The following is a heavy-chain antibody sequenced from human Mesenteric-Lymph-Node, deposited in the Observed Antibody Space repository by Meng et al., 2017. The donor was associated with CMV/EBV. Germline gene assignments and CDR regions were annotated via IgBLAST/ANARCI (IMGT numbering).Heavy chain of an antibody. J-gene: IGHJ4*02. Sequence: GGSLRLSCVGSGFSVSTNYMSWARQAPGKGLEWVSVIYSGGTTYYADSVRGRFTISRDNSKDTVYLQMSSLRAEDTAVYYCAKQVEYNWKIDEYWGQGTLVTVSS. CDR2: IYSGGTT. D-gene: IGHD1-20*01. V-gene: IGHV3-53*01. CDR3: AKQVEYNWKIDEY. CDR1: GFSVSTNY.